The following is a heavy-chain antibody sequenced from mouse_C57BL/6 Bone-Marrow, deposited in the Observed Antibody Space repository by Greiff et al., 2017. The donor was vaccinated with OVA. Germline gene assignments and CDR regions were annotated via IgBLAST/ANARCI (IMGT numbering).Heavy chain of an antibody. CDR1: GFTFSDYG. CDR3: ARPWDGGFAY. Sequence: DVKLVESGGGLVKPGGSLKLSCAASGFTFSDYGMHWVRQAPEKGLEWVAYISSGSSTIYYAATVKGRFTISRDNAKNTLFLQMTSLRSEDTAMYDCARPWDGGFAYWGQGTLVTVSA. J-gene: IGHJ3*01. CDR2: ISSGSSTI. V-gene: IGHV5-17*01. D-gene: IGHD4-1*01.